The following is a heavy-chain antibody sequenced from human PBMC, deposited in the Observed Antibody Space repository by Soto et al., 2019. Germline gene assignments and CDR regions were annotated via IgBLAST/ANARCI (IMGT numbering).Heavy chain of an antibody. CDR1: GFTFSSYA. D-gene: IGHD3-16*02. CDR3: ASSVPFYDYIWGSYRESAFDI. V-gene: IGHV3-64*01. J-gene: IGHJ3*02. Sequence: GGSLRLSCAASGFTFSSYAMHWVRQAPGKGLEYVSAISSNGGSTYYANSVKGRFTISRDNSKNTLYLQMGSLRAEDMAVYYCASSVPFYDYIWGSYRESAFDIWGQGTMVTVSS. CDR2: ISSNGGST.